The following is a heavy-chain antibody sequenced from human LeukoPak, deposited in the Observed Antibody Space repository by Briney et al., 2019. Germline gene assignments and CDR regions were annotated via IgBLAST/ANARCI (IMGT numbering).Heavy chain of an antibody. Sequence: GRSLRLSCVDSGFIFRSYALHWLRQAPGKGLEWVAVISADGNEQYYADSVKGRFTMSRDNSKNTLSLQMTSLRTDDTAVYFCARDAPYSGGFCVFDIWGQGKTVIVS. D-gene: IGHD6-19*01. V-gene: IGHV3-30-3*01. CDR1: GFIFRSYA. CDR3: ARDAPYSGGFCVFDI. CDR2: ISADGNEQ. J-gene: IGHJ3*02.